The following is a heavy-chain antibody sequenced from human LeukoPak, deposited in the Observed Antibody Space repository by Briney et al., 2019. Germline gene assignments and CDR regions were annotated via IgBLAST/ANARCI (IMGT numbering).Heavy chain of an antibody. J-gene: IGHJ4*02. D-gene: IGHD3-3*01. CDR3: ARTIQEWFDY. CDR1: GFTFSSYT. Sequence: GGSLRLSCAASGFTFSSYTMHWVRQAPGKGLEWVAVISYDGSNKYYADSVKGRFTISRDNSKNTLYLQMNSLRAEDTAVYYCARTIQEWFDYWGQGTLVTVSS. CDR2: ISYDGSNK. V-gene: IGHV3-30-3*01.